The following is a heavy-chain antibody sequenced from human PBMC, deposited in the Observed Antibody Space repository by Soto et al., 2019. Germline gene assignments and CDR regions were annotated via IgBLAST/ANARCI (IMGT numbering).Heavy chain of an antibody. CDR2: MNPISGNA. V-gene: IGHV1-8*01. CDR3: ARWVVGADYSDY. Sequence: QVQLVQSGAEVKEHGASVRVSCKSSGYTFTNHDISWVRQANGEGLEWMGWMNPISGNAGYAQKFQGRVTMTRNTSISTAYLELRSLRVEDTAVYYCARWVVGADYSDYWGQGTLVTVSS. CDR1: GYTFTNHD. J-gene: IGHJ4*02. D-gene: IGHD1-26*01.